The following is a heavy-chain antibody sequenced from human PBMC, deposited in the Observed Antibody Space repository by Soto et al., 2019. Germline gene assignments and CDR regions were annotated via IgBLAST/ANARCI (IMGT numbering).Heavy chain of an antibody. CDR1: GFTFADYP. CDR3: AKRFLALAGGWYLDS. CDR2: TTASGANT. V-gene: IGHV3-23*01. J-gene: IGHJ4*02. Sequence: GESLRLSCVASGFTFADYPMNWVRQVPGKGLEWISRTTASGANTYYSDSVRGRFTTPRDNSKNTLFLQMNSLRVDDTAIYYCAKRFLALAGGWYLDSWGQGTLVTVSS. D-gene: IGHD6-19*01.